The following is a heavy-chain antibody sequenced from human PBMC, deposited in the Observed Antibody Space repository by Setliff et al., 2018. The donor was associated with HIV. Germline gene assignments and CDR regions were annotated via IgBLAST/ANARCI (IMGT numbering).Heavy chain of an antibody. D-gene: IGHD3-22*01. CDR1: GYSISSGYY. Sequence: SETLSLTCAVSGYSISSGYYWGWIRQPPGKGLEWIGSIYHSGSTYYNPSLKSRVTISVDTSKNQFSLKLSSVTAADTAVYYCARHVTVYYYDSSGCYSGAFDIWGQGTMVTVSS. CDR3: ARHVTVYYYDSSGCYSGAFDI. V-gene: IGHV4-38-2*01. J-gene: IGHJ3*02. CDR2: IYHSGST.